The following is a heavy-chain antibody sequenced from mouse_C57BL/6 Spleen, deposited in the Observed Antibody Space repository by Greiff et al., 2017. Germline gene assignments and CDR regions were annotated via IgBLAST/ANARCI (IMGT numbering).Heavy chain of an antibody. CDR2: IYPGSGST. Sequence: QVQLQQPGAELVKPGASVKMSCKASGYTFTSYWITWVKQRPGQGLEWIGDIYPGSGSTNYNEKFKSKATLTVDTSSSTAYMQLSSLTSGDSAVYYCARGATVVAKGGDYWGQGTTLTVSS. V-gene: IGHV1-55*01. CDR3: ARGATVVAKGGDY. CDR1: GYTFTSYW. D-gene: IGHD1-1*01. J-gene: IGHJ2*01.